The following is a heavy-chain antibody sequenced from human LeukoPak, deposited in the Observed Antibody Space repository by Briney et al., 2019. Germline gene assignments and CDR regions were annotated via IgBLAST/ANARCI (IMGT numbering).Heavy chain of an antibody. V-gene: IGHV1-8*01. CDR1: GYTFTSYD. D-gene: IGHD3-3*01. CDR2: MNPNSGNT. J-gene: IGHJ5*02. Sequence: ASVKVSCKASGYTFTSYDINWVRQATGQGLEWMGWMNPNSGNTGYAQKFQGRVTMTRNTSISTAYMELSSLRSEDTAVYYCARGLSIWTRGVPDYDFWSGYYTRTEGRFDPWGQGTLVTVSS. CDR3: ARGLSIWTRGVPDYDFWSGYYTRTEGRFDP.